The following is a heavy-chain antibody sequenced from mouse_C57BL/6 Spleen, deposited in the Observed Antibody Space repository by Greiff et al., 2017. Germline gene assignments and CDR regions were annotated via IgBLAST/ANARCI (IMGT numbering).Heavy chain of an antibody. CDR1: GYTFTSYW. CDR3: ARDYGNQTPFAY. D-gene: IGHD2-1*01. V-gene: IGHV1-69*01. CDR2: IDPSDSYT. Sequence: QVQLQQPGAELVMPGASVKLSCKASGYTFTSYWMHWVKQRPGQGLEWIGEIDPSDSYTNYNQKFKGKSTLTVDKYSSTAYMQLSSLTSEDSAVYYCARDYGNQTPFAYWGQGTLVTVSA. J-gene: IGHJ3*01.